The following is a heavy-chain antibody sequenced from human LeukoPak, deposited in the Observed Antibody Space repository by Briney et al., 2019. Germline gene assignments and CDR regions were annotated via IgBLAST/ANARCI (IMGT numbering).Heavy chain of an antibody. CDR1: GFTFRSFG. J-gene: IGHJ6*02. D-gene: IGHD3-10*01. Sequence: TGGSLRLSCLASGFTFRSFGMHWVRQAPGKGLEWVANIKQDGSEKYYVDSVKGRFTISRDNAKNSLYLQMNSLRAEDTAVYYCASLPTGSGTYYYGMDVWGQGTTVTVSS. CDR2: IKQDGSEK. CDR3: ASLPTGSGTYYYGMDV. V-gene: IGHV3-7*01.